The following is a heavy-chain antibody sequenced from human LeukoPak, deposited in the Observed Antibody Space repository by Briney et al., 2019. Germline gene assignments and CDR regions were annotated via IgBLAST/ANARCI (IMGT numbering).Heavy chain of an antibody. CDR2: IYTSGST. Sequence: SETLSLTCTVSGGSISSYYWSWIRQPAGKGLEWIGRIYTSGSTNYNPSLKSRVTMSVDTSKNQFSLKLGSVTAADTAVYYCARGGGYYYDSSGYLLVYFDCWGQGTLVTVSS. J-gene: IGHJ4*02. V-gene: IGHV4-4*07. CDR1: GGSISSYY. CDR3: ARGGGYYYDSSGYLLVYFDC. D-gene: IGHD3-22*01.